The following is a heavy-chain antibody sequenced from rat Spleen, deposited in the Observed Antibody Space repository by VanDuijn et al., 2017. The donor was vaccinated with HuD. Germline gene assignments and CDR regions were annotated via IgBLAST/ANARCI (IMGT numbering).Heavy chain of an antibody. V-gene: IGHV5-31*01. D-gene: IGHD1-1*01. CDR2: ITNASGRT. Sequence: EVQLVESGGGLVQPGRSLKLSCAASGFTFNNYWMTWIRQAPGKGLEWVASITNASGRTYYPDSVKGRFTISRDTAQNTLYLQMNSLQSEDTTTYYCARDYYTDGYFDYWGQGVMVTVSS. CDR1: GFTFNNYW. J-gene: IGHJ2*01. CDR3: ARDYYTDGYFDY.